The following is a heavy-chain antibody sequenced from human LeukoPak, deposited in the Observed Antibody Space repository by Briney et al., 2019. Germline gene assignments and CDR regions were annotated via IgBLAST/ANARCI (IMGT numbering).Heavy chain of an antibody. CDR1: GGSISDHY. D-gene: IGHD3-16*02. V-gene: IGHV4-59*08. CDR3: AKHVNDYSWGTYRQTDNWFDP. J-gene: IGHJ5*02. CDR2: VYFRGDT. Sequence: SETLSLTCTVSGGSISDHYWSWIRQPPGKGLEWIGYVYFRGDTNYNPSLQSRVTISVNTSKRQFSLRLTSVTAADTAIYYCAKHVNDYSWGTYRQTDNWFDPWGQGTLVTVSS.